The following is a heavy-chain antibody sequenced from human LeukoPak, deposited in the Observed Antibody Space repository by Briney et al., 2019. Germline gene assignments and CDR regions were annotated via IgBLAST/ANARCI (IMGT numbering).Heavy chain of an antibody. V-gene: IGHV4-34*01. CDR1: GGSFSGYQ. J-gene: IGHJ4*02. CDR3: ARTSIYYDSSGYRS. CDR2: INHSGST. Sequence: SETLSLTCAVYGGSFSGYQWSWIRQPPGKGLEWIGEINHSGSTNYNPSLKSRVNISVDTSKNQFSLKLSSVTAADTAVYYCARTSIYYDSSGYRSRGQGTLVTVSS. D-gene: IGHD3-22*01.